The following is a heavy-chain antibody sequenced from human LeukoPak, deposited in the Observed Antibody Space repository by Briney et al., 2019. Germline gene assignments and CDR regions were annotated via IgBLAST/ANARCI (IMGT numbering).Heavy chain of an antibody. D-gene: IGHD2-8*01. CDR2: ISGSGGST. J-gene: IGHJ4*02. CDR1: GFTFSSYA. Sequence: GGSLRLSCAASGFTFSSYAVSWVRQAPGKGLEWVSSISGSGGSTYSADSVKGRFTISRDNSKNTLYLQMNSLRAEDTALYYCAKDRSCTNDICHGDFDYWGQGTLVTV. CDR3: AKDRSCTNDICHGDFDY. V-gene: IGHV3-23*01.